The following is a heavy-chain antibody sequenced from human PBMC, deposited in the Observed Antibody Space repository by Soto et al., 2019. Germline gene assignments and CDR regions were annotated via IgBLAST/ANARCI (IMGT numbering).Heavy chain of an antibody. D-gene: IGHD6-6*01. V-gene: IGHV1-3*01. CDR3: ARCSSSSAHNYGMDV. J-gene: IGHJ6*02. CDR1: GYTFTSYA. CDR2: INAGNGNT. Sequence: GASVKVSCKASGYTFTSYAMHWVRQAPGQRLEWMGWINAGNGNTKYSQKFQGRVTITRDTSASTAHMELSSLRSEDTAVYYCARCSSSSAHNYGMDVWGQGTTVTV.